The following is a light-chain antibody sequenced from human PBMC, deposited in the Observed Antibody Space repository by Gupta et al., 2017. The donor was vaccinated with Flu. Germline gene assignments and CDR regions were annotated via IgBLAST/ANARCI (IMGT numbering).Light chain of an antibody. CDR2: GAS. CDR1: QSIATN. Sequence: IVLTQSPATLSVSPGQRATLSCRASQSIATNLAWYQQKPGQAPRLLIYGASTRATGVPARFSGSGSETEFSLTISSLQSEDFAVYYCQQYNNWPPRTFGPGTKVDFK. CDR3: QQYNNWPPRT. V-gene: IGKV3-15*01. J-gene: IGKJ3*01.